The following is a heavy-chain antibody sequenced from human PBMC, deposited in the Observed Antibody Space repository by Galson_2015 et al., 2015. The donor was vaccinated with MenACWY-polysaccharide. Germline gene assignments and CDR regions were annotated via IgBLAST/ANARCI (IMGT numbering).Heavy chain of an antibody. CDR2: IKGDGSSI. D-gene: IGHD6-19*01. CDR1: GFTFSSYW. V-gene: IGHV3-74*01. Sequence: SLRLSCAASGFTFSSYWMHWVRQAPGKGLMWVSRIKGDGSSIIYADSVKGRFTISRDNTKNTVWLQMNSLRVEDTAVYYCARDPVDGSGHFDYWGQATLVTVSS. CDR3: ARDPVDGSGHFDY. J-gene: IGHJ4*02.